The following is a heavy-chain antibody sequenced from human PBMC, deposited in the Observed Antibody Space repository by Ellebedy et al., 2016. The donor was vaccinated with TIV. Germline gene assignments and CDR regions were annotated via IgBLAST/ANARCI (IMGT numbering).Heavy chain of an antibody. J-gene: IGHJ4*02. Sequence: AASVKVSCKASGYTFVGYYIHWVRQAPGQGLEWMGRINPNNGGTNYAQKFQGRVTMTRDTSISTAYMELNRLRSDDTAVYYCARDLIREFGPDYWGQGTLVTVSS. CDR1: GYTFVGYY. V-gene: IGHV1-2*02. D-gene: IGHD3-10*01. CDR3: ARDLIREFGPDY. CDR2: INPNNGGT.